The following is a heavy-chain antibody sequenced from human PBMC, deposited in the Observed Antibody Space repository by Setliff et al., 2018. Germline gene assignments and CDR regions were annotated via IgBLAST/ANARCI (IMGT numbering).Heavy chain of an antibody. V-gene: IGHV4-38-2*01. CDR2: IYHSGST. Sequence: PSETLSLTCAVSGYSISSGYYWGWIRQPPGKGLEWIGNIYHSGSTYYNPSLKSRVTISVDTSKNQFSLKLTSVTAADTAVYYCARHGLQFLEWLSAFDYRGQGTLVTVSS. J-gene: IGHJ4*02. D-gene: IGHD3-3*01. CDR1: GYSISSGYY. CDR3: ARHGLQFLEWLSAFDY.